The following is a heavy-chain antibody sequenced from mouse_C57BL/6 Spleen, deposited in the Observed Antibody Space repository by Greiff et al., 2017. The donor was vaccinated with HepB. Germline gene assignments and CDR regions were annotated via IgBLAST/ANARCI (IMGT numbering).Heavy chain of an antibody. V-gene: IGHV3-6*01. CDR2: ISYDGSN. CDR3: ARKITTVGYYAMDY. J-gene: IGHJ4*01. D-gene: IGHD1-1*01. Sequence: VQLQQSGPGLVKPSQSLSLTCSVTGYSITSGYYWNWIRQFPGNKLEWMGYISYDGSNNYNPSLKNRISITRDTSKNQFFLKLNSVTTEDTATYYCARKITTVGYYAMDYWGQGTSVTVSS. CDR1: GYSITSGYY.